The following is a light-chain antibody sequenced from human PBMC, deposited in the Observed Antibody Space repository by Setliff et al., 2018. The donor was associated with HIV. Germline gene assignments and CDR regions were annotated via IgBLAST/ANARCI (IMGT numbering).Light chain of an antibody. CDR3: QSYDSNNHVV. CDR1: SGSIASNY. Sequence: FMLTQPPSVSGSPGKTVTISCTRSSGSIASNYVQWYQQRPGSSPTTVIYEDNQRPSGVPDRFSGSIDSSSNSASLTISGLKTEDEADYYCQSYDSNNHVVFGGGTKVTVL. V-gene: IGLV6-57*01. J-gene: IGLJ2*01. CDR2: EDN.